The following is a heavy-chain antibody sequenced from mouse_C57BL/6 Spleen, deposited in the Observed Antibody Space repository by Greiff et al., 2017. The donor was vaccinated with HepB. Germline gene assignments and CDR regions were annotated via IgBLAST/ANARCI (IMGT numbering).Heavy chain of an antibody. Sequence: QVQLQQPGAELVKPGASVKLSCKASGYTFTSYWMHWVKQRPGRGLEWIGRIDPNGGGTKYNEKFKSKATLTVDKPSSTPYMQLSSLTSEDSAVYYCARSYEYPLGYWGQGTLVTVSA. V-gene: IGHV1-72*01. CDR1: GYTFTSYW. D-gene: IGHD2-4*01. J-gene: IGHJ3*01. CDR2: IDPNGGGT. CDR3: ARSYEYPLGY.